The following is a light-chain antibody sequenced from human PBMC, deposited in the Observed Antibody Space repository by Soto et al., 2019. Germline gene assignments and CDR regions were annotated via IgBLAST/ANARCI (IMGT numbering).Light chain of an antibody. CDR2: DVS. J-gene: IGLJ1*01. CDR1: SSDVGGYNY. CDR3: SSYTTSNTRQIV. Sequence: QSALTQPASVSGSPGQSITISCTGTSSDVGGYNYVAWYQQHPGKAPKFIIYDVSNRPSGVSNRFSGSKSGNTASLTISGLQAEEEADYYCSSYTTSNTRQIVVGTGTKVTV. V-gene: IGLV2-14*01.